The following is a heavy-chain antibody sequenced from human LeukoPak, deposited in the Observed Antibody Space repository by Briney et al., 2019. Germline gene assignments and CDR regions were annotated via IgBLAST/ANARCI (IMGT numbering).Heavy chain of an antibody. V-gene: IGHV5-51*01. CDR1: GYTFTSYW. Sequence: GESLKISCKGSGYTFTSYWIGWVRQMPGKGLEWMGIIYVGDSDTRYSPSFQGQVTISADKSISTAYVQWSSLKASDSAIYYCTRQTYYYGSVDYWGQGTLVTVSS. CDR2: IYVGDSDT. D-gene: IGHD3-10*01. J-gene: IGHJ4*02. CDR3: TRQTYYYGSVDY.